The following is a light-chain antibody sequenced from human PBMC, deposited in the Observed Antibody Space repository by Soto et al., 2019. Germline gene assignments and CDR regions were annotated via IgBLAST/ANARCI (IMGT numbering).Light chain of an antibody. CDR1: QSVLYSSNNQNY. Sequence: DIVMTQSPDSLAVSLGERATINCKSSQSVLYSSNNQNYLAWYQQTPGQPPKLLIYWASTRESGVPDRFSGSGSATDFTLTISSLQAEDVAVYYCQQYYTTPETFGQGTKVEIK. J-gene: IGKJ1*01. V-gene: IGKV4-1*01. CDR3: QQYYTTPET. CDR2: WAS.